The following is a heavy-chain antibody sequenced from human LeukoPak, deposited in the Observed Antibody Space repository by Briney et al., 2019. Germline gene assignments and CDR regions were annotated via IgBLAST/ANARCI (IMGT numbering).Heavy chain of an antibody. CDR2: LVYDERSD. CDR3: AKPPDWYCSSPSCHFAAPFDY. V-gene: IGHV3-30*02. J-gene: IGHJ4*02. CDR1: GFPFSSYG. Sequence: TGWSLRLSCAASGFPFSSYGMHWVRQAPGKGLEWVARLVYDERSDYADSVKGRFTISRDKSKNTLYLQMNTLRAEDTAVYYCAKPPDWYCSSPSCHFAAPFDYWGQGTLVTVSS. D-gene: IGHD2-2*01.